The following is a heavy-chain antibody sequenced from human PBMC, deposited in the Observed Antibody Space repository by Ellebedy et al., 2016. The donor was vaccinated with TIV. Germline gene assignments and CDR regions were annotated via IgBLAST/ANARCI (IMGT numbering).Heavy chain of an antibody. D-gene: IGHD3-10*01. CDR3: ARAGGSGSYVPGDY. V-gene: IGHV1-3*01. CDR1: GYTFTSYA. CDR2: ITGGNGNT. Sequence: ASVKVSCKASGYTFTSYAIHWVRQAPGQRLEWMGWITGGNGNTKYSQKIQGRVTITRDTSASTAYMELSSLRSEDTAVYYCARAGGSGSYVPGDYWGQGTLVTVSS. J-gene: IGHJ4*02.